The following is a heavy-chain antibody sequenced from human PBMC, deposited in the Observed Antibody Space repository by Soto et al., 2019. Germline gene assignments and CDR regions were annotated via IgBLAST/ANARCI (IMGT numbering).Heavy chain of an antibody. V-gene: IGHV4-59*01. CDR3: ARVGGVATILDY. J-gene: IGHJ4*02. CDR2: IYYSGST. D-gene: IGHD5-12*01. Sequence: PSETLSLTCTVSGGSISSYYWSWIRQPPGKGLEWIGYIYYSGSTNYNPSLKSRVTISVDTSKNQFSLKLSSVTAADTAVYYCARVGGVATILDYWGQGTLVTSPQ. CDR1: GGSISSYY.